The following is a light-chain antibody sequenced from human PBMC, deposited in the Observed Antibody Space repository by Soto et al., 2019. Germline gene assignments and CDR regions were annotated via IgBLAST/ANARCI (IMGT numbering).Light chain of an antibody. J-gene: IGLJ1*01. CDR2: EVT. CDR1: NSDVGSFNF. CDR3: CSDAGRSTYV. V-gene: IGLV2-23*02. Sequence: QSALTQPASVSGSPGQSITISCTRTNSDVGSFNFVSWYQQHPGKAPKVMIYEVTKRPSEVSDRFSGSKSGDTASLTISGLQAEDEADYYCCSDAGRSTYVFGPGTKLTVL.